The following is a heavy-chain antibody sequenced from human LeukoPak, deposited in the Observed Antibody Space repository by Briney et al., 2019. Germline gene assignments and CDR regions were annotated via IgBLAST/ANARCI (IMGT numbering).Heavy chain of an antibody. CDR3: ARAVAGIGY. CDR1: GFTFSSYG. CDR2: ISYDGSNK. D-gene: IGHD6-19*01. J-gene: IGHJ4*02. Sequence: GGSLRLSCAASGFTFSSYGMHWVRRAPGKGLEWVAVISYDGSNKYYADSVKGRFTISRDNAKDSLYLQMNSLRAEDTAVYYCARAVAGIGYWGQGTLVTVSS. V-gene: IGHV3-30*03.